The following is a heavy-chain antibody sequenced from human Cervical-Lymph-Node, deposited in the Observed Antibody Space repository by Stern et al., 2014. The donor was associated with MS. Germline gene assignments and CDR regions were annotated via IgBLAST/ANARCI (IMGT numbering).Heavy chain of an antibody. CDR1: GFVFSDHN. Sequence: EVQLVESGGGLVKPGGSLRLSCAASGFVFSDHNMNWVRQAPEKGLEWVSSISSASTFIYDADSVKGRFTISRDNANNLLFLQMDSLRVEDTAVYYCARGLDWFAPWGQGTLVTVSS. CDR2: ISSASTFI. CDR3: ARGLDWFAP. D-gene: IGHD1-1*01. V-gene: IGHV3-21*06. J-gene: IGHJ5*02.